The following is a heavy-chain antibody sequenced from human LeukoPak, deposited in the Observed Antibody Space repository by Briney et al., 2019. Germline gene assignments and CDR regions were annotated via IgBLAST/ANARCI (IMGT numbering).Heavy chain of an antibody. CDR3: TRDLSLAAPQGFDY. Sequence: GGSLRLSCTASGFTFRRYSFNWVRQAPGKGLEWVSTIRSGSDYIYYADSVRGQFTISRDNAENSLYLQMNSLRAEDTAVYYCTRDLSLAAPQGFDYWGQGTLVTVSS. D-gene: IGHD6-6*01. CDR2: IRSGSDYI. J-gene: IGHJ4*02. V-gene: IGHV3-21*01. CDR1: GFTFRRYS.